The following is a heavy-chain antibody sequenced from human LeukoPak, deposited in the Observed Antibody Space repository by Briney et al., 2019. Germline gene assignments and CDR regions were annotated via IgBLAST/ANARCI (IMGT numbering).Heavy chain of an antibody. Sequence: GGSLRLSCAASGFTFSSYGMHWVRQAPGKGLEWVAVISNDGSITKYGDSVKGRFTISRDNSKNTLYLQMNSLRGEDTAVYYCARAPRTAANFDYWGQGTLVTVSS. D-gene: IGHD6-13*01. CDR3: ARAPRTAANFDY. CDR2: ISNDGSIT. J-gene: IGHJ4*02. V-gene: IGHV3-30*03. CDR1: GFTFSSYG.